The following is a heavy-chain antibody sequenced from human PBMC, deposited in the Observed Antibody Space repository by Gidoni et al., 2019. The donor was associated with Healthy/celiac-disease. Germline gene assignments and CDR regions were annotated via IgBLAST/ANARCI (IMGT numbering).Heavy chain of an antibody. J-gene: IGHJ5*02. CDR2: IYYSGST. CDR1: GGSISSYY. D-gene: IGHD2-21*02. V-gene: IGHV4-59*01. Sequence: QVQLQESGPGLVTPSETLSLTCTAPGGSISSYYWSWLRQPPGKGLEWIGYIYYSGSTNYNPSLKSRVTISVDTSKNQFSLKLSSVTAADTAVYYCARVALAYCGGDCYSGWFDPWGQGTLVTVSS. CDR3: ARVALAYCGGDCYSGWFDP.